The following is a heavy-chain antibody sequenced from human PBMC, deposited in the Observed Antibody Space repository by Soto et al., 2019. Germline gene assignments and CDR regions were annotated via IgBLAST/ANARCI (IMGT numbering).Heavy chain of an antibody. CDR2: INAGNGNT. J-gene: IGHJ5*02. V-gene: IGHV1-3*01. D-gene: IGHD6-6*01. Sequence: ASVKVSCKASGYTFTSYAMHWVRQAPGQRLEWMGWINAGNGNTKYSQKFQGRVTITRDTSASTAYMELSSLRSEDTAVYYCARGYVAARRDGWFDPWGQGTLVTVSS. CDR1: GYTFTSYA. CDR3: ARGYVAARRDGWFDP.